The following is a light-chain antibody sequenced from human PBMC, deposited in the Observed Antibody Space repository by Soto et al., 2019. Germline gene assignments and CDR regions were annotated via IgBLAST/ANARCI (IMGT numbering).Light chain of an antibody. CDR3: QQRSNWPPIT. J-gene: IGKJ5*01. V-gene: IGKV3-11*01. CDR1: QSVKTF. CDR2: DAS. Sequence: ETVLTQSRSTISPSTGATAPXSRGASQSVKTFLVWYQQRPGQSPRLLIYDASHRAAGIPARFSGSRFGTDFTLAISSLEPEDAAVYYCQQRSNWPPITFGQGTRLGIK.